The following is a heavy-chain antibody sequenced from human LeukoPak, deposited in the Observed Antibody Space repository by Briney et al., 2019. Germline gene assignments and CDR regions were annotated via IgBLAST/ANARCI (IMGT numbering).Heavy chain of an antibody. CDR3: ARDYGSGSPFDY. D-gene: IGHD3-10*01. Sequence: SETLSLTCTVSGGSISSYYWSWIRQPPGKGLEWVGYIYYSGSTNYNPSLKSRVTISVDTSKNQFSLKLSSVTAADTAVYYCARDYGSGSPFDYWGQGTLVTVSS. CDR1: GGSISSYY. J-gene: IGHJ4*02. CDR2: IYYSGST. V-gene: IGHV4-59*01.